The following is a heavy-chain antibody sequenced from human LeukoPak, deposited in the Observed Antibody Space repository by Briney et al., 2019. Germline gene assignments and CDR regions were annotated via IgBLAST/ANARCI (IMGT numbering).Heavy chain of an antibody. V-gene: IGHV3-23*01. J-gene: IGHJ4*02. D-gene: IGHD3-9*01. Sequence: GGSLRLSCAASGFTFSSYAMSWVGQAPGHGLESVSGISGSGGSTNYADSVKGRFTISRDNSKNTLYLQMNSLRAEDTAVYYCAKFGYSDWLSHFDYWGQGTLVTVSS. CDR1: GFTFSSYA. CDR3: AKFGYSDWLSHFDY. CDR2: ISGSGGST.